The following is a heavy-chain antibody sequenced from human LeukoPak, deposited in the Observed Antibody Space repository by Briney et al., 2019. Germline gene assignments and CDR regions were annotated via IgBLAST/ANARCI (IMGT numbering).Heavy chain of an antibody. CDR1: GGSISSYY. V-gene: IGHV4-59*01. D-gene: IGHD6-13*01. CDR2: IYYSGST. J-gene: IGHJ4*02. Sequence: SETLSLTCTVSGGSISSYYWSWIRQPPGKGLEWIGYIYYSGSTNYNPSLKSRVTISVDTSKNQFSLKLSSVTAADTAVYYCAGQKGSWGGFDYWGRGTLVTVSS. CDR3: AGQKGSWGGFDY.